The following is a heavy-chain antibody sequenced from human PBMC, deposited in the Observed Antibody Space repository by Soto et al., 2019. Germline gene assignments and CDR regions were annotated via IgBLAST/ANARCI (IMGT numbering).Heavy chain of an antibody. CDR1: GITFSNYW. V-gene: IGHV3-7*01. D-gene: IGHD1-1*01. CDR2: IKQDGSEK. J-gene: IGHJ3*02. Sequence: GGSLRLSCAASGITFSNYWMTWVRQAPGKGLEWVANIKQDGSEKYYVDSVKGRFTISGDNAKNSLYLQMNSLRAEDTAVYYCARDQNDSSDAFDIWGQGTMVT. CDR3: ARDQNDSSDAFDI.